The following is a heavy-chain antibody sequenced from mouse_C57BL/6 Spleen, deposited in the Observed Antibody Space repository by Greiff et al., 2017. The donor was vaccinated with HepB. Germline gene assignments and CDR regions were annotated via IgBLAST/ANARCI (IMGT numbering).Heavy chain of an antibody. CDR3: ARGRDWYFDV. J-gene: IGHJ1*03. CDR2: IDPSDSYT. CDR1: GYTFTSYW. Sequence: QVQLQQPGAELVMPGASVKLSCKASGYTFTSYWMHWVKQRPGQGLEWIGEIDPSDSYTNYNQKFKGKSTLTVDKSSSTAYMQLSSLTSEDSAVYYCARGRDWYFDVWGTGTTVTVSS. V-gene: IGHV1-69*01.